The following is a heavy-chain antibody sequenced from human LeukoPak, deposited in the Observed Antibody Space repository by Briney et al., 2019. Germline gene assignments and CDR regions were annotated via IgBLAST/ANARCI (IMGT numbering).Heavy chain of an antibody. CDR1: GFTFSTYT. J-gene: IGHJ6*02. CDR3: ARITMVRGVPRGYGLDV. CDR2: ISSSGTYI. V-gene: IGHV3-21*01. D-gene: IGHD3-10*01. Sequence: GGSLRLSCAASGFTFSTYTMNWVRQAPGKGLEWVSSISSSGTYIYYADSVKGRFTISRDNAKNSLSLQVNSLRAEDTAVYYCARITMVRGVPRGYGLDVRGQGTTVTVSS.